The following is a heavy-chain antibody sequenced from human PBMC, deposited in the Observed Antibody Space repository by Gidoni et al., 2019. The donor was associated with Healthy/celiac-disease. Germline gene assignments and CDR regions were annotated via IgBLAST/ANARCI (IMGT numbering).Heavy chain of an antibody. CDR1: GGPFSSYT. CDR2: IIPILGIA. CDR3: ARGGGSYIDY. Sequence: QVQLVQSGAEVKKPGSSAKVSCKASGGPFSSYTISWVRQAPGQGLEWLGRIIPILGIANYAQKFQGRVTITADKSTSTAYMELSSLRSEDTAVYYCARGGGSYIDYWGQGTLVTVSS. V-gene: IGHV1-69*02. D-gene: IGHD1-26*01. J-gene: IGHJ4*02.